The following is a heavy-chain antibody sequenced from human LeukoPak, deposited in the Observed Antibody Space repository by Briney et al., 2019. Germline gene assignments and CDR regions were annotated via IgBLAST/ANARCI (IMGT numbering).Heavy chain of an antibody. J-gene: IGHJ4*02. CDR1: GDSISSYY. CDR2: IYYTGST. CDR3: ARHLHCSTTSCYAFDY. D-gene: IGHD2-2*01. Sequence: PSETLSLTCTVSGDSISSYYWSWIRQPPGKGLEWVGYIYYTGSTNYNPSLKSRVTTSVDTSKNQFSLKLSSVTAADTAIYYCARHLHCSTTSCYAFDYWGQGTLVTVSS. V-gene: IGHV4-59*08.